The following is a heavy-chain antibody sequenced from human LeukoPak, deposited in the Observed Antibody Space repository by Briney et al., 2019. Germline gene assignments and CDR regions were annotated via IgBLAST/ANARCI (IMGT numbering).Heavy chain of an antibody. D-gene: IGHD2-2*01. J-gene: IGHJ4*02. CDR2: IIPIFGTA. Sequence: SVKVSCKASGGAFSSFAISWVRQAPGQGLEWMGGIIPIFGTANYAQKFQGRVTITADESTSTAYMELSSLRSEDTAVYYCARTVVVPAAIFERPGYFDYWGQGTLVTVSS. CDR3: ARTVVVPAAIFERPGYFDY. CDR1: GGAFSSFA. V-gene: IGHV1-69*01.